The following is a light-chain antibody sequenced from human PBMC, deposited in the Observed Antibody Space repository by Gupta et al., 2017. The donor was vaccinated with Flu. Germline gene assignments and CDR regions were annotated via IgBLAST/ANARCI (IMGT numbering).Light chain of an antibody. J-gene: IGKJ1*01. CDR2: AAS. CDR3: QQSDSTLLT. V-gene: IGKV1-39*01. Sequence: PSSLSASVGDRVTITCRASQSISSYLNWYQQKPGKAPKLLIYAASSLQSGVPSRYSGSGSGTDFTLTISSLQPEDFATYYCQQSDSTLLTFGQGTKVEIK. CDR1: QSISSY.